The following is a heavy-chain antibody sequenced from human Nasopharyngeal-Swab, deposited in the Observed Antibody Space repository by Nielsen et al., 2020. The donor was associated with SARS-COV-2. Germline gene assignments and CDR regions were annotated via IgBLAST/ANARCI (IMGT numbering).Heavy chain of an antibody. CDR1: GGSISSSSYY. Sequence: SETLSLTCTVSGGSISSSSYYWGWIRQPPGKGLEWIGSIYYSGSTYYNPSLKSRVTISVDTSKNQFSLKLSSVTAADTAVYYCARELESMWQWLRGNWFDPWGQGTLVTVSS. J-gene: IGHJ5*02. D-gene: IGHD6-19*01. V-gene: IGHV4-39*02. CDR2: IYYSGST. CDR3: ARELESMWQWLRGNWFDP.